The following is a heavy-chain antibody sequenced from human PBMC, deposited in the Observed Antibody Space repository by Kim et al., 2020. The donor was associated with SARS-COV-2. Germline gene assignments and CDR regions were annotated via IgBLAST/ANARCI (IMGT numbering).Heavy chain of an antibody. J-gene: IGHJ6*03. D-gene: IGHD1-26*01. V-gene: IGHV3-48*03. CDR2: ISSSGSTI. CDR1: GFTFSSYE. Sequence: GGSLRLSCAASGFTFSSYEMNWVRQAPGKGLEWVSYISSSGSTIYYADSVKGRFTISRDNAKNSLYLQMNSLRAEDTAVYYCARNGWELLGDYYYYYYMDVWGKGTTVTVSS. CDR3: ARNGWELLGDYYYYYYMDV.